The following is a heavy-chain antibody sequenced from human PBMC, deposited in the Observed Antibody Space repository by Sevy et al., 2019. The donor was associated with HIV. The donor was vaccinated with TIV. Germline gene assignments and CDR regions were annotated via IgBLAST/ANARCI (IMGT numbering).Heavy chain of an antibody. CDR2: MSHDGNYK. V-gene: IGHV3-30*04. CDR1: GFTFSDYD. CDR3: ARLFSCGGDCYYLDY. Sequence: GESLKISCAASGFTFSDYDMHWVRQAPGKGLEWVAVMSHDGNYKNHADSVKVRFTISRENFKNTLYLQMNSLRVEDTAVDFCARLFSCGGDCYYLDYWGQGAPVTVSS. D-gene: IGHD2-21*02. J-gene: IGHJ4*02.